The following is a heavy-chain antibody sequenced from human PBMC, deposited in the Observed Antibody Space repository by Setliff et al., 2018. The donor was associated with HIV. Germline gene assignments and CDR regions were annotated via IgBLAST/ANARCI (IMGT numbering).Heavy chain of an antibody. D-gene: IGHD6-19*01. V-gene: IGHV4-59*08. CDR2: ISYNEYT. J-gene: IGHJ4*02. Sequence: SETLSLTCTVSGDPINSHYWSWIRQPPGEGLEWIGHISYNEYTNYNPSLKSRVTISLDTSKKHFSLRLSYVTAADTAVYYCARQGAVTGHSFDYWGQGALVTVSS. CDR1: GDPINSHY. CDR3: ARQGAVTGHSFDY.